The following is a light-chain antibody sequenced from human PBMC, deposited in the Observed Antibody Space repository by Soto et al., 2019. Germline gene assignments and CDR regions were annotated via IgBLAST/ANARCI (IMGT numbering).Light chain of an antibody. J-gene: IGKJ5*01. CDR2: DAS. CDR1: QSVSSY. CDR3: HQRSNWPPIT. Sequence: EIVLTQSPATLYLSPGERATLSCRASQSVSSYLAWYQQKPGQAPRLLIYDASNRATSIPARFIGSGSGTDFTLTISSLEHEDFAVYYCHQRSNWPPITFGQGTRLEIK. V-gene: IGKV3-11*01.